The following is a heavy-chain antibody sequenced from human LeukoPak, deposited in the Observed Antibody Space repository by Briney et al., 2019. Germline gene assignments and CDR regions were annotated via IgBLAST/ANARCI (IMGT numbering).Heavy chain of an antibody. V-gene: IGHV3-21*01. CDR3: ARVRRGQPESDY. Sequence: PGGSLRLSCAASGFTFSSYSMNWVRQAPGKGLEWVSSISSSSSYIYYADSVKGRFTISRDNAKNSLYLQMNSLRAEDTAVYYCARVRRGQPESDYWGQGTLVTVSS. CDR1: GFTFSSYS. J-gene: IGHJ4*02. D-gene: IGHD1-1*01. CDR2: ISSSSSYI.